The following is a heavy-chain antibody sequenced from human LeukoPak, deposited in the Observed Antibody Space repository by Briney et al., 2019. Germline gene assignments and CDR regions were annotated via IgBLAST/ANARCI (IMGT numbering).Heavy chain of an antibody. V-gene: IGHV4-59*01. CDR1: SGSFSGYY. J-gene: IGHJ5*02. CDR2: IYYSGST. CDR3: ARLSSLANIAARGRTWLDP. Sequence: SETLSLTCSVYSGSFSGYYWTWIRQPPGKGLEWIGHIYYSGSTNYSPSLKSRVTISVDTSKNQFSLKLSSVTAADTAVYYCARLSSLANIAARGRTWLDPWGQGSLVTVSS. D-gene: IGHD6-6*01.